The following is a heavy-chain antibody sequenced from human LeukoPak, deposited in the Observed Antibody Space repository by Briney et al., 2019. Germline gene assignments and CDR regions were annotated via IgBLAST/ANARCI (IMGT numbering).Heavy chain of an antibody. CDR3: ARDQGNGYNYLSFDY. D-gene: IGHD5-24*01. CDR1: GGSISSYY. Sequence: SETLSLTCTVSGGSISSYYWSWIRQPPGKGLEWIGYIYYSGSTNYNPSLKSRVTISVDTSKNQFSLKLSSVTAADTAVYYCARDQGNGYNYLSFDYWGQGTLVTVSS. J-gene: IGHJ4*02. CDR2: IYYSGST. V-gene: IGHV4-59*12.